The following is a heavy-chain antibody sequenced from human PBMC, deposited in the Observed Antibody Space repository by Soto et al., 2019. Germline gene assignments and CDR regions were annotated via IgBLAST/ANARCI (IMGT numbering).Heavy chain of an antibody. CDR2: IWYDGSNK. V-gene: IGHV3-33*01. D-gene: IGHD2-15*01. J-gene: IGHJ3*02. Sequence: QVQLVESGGGVVQPGRSLRLSCAASGFTFSSYGMHWVRQAPGKGLEWVAVIWYDGSNKYYADSVKGRFTISRDNSKNTLYLQMSSLSAEDTAVYYCARAAGGRRYCSGGSCYSSAFDIWGQGTMVTVSS. CDR3: ARAAGGRRYCSGGSCYSSAFDI. CDR1: GFTFSSYG.